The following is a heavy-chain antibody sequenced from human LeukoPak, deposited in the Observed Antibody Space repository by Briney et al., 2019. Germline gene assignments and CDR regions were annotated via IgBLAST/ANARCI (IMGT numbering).Heavy chain of an antibody. D-gene: IGHD3-10*01. CDR3: AREWGGYYLD. CDR2: ISPYNGNT. J-gene: IGHJ4*02. CDR1: GYTLISYG. V-gene: IGHV1-18*01. Sequence: ASVKVSCKASGYTLISYGISWVRQAPGQGLEWMGWISPYNGNTNYTQKVQGRVTMITDTSTSTAYMELRSLRSDDTAVYYCAREWGGYYLDWGQGTLVTVSS.